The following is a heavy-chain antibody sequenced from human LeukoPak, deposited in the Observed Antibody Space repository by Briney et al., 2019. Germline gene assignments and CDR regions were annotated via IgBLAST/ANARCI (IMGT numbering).Heavy chain of an antibody. CDR3: ARVGGYYDSSGYYYYDYYYYYMDV. Sequence: SETLSLTCTVSGGSISSYYWSWIRQPPGKGLEWIGYIYYSGSTNYNPSLKSRVTISVDTSKTQFSLKLSSVTAAETAVYYCARVGGYYDSSGYYYYDYYYYYMDVWGKGTTVTVSS. J-gene: IGHJ6*03. V-gene: IGHV4-59*01. CDR2: IYYSGST. CDR1: GGSISSYY. D-gene: IGHD3-22*01.